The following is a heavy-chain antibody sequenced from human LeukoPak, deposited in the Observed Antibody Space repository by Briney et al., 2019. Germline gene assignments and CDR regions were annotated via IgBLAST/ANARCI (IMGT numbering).Heavy chain of an antibody. CDR2: ISGSGSST. CDR3: AKGYYSDSSGYSFEYYFEY. D-gene: IGHD3-22*01. J-gene: IGHJ4*02. CDR1: GFTFSSYA. Sequence: GGSLRLSCAASGFTFSSYAMSWVRQAPGKGLEWVSVISGSGSSTYYADSVKGRFTISRDNSKNTLYLQMNSLKAEDKAVYYCAKGYYSDSSGYSFEYYFEYWGQGPLVPVSS. V-gene: IGHV3-23*01.